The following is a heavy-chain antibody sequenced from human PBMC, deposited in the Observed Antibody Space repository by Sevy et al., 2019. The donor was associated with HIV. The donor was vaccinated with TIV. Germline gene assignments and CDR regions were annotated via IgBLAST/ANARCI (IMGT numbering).Heavy chain of an antibody. Sequence: GGSLRLSCAASGFTFNNYGMHWVRQAPGKGLEWVAVISYDGINKYYSDSVKGRFTISRDNSKNTLDLQMNSLRPEDTAVYYCAKDAGANMGPGIIPGDGMDVWGQGTTVTVSS. V-gene: IGHV3-30*18. CDR1: GFTFNNYG. D-gene: IGHD3-10*01. CDR2: ISYDGINK. CDR3: AKDAGANMGPGIIPGDGMDV. J-gene: IGHJ6*02.